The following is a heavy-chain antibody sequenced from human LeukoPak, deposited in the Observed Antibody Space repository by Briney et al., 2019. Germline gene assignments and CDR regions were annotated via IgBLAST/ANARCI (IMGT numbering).Heavy chain of an antibody. V-gene: IGHV3-7*04. CDR1: GFTLSELW. D-gene: IGHD6-19*01. CDR3: VGGYGWLPDY. CDR2: IKQDGSEK. Sequence: GGSLRLSYVASGFTLSELWMNWVRQAPGKGLEWVANIKQDGSEKNYVDSVKGRFTISRDNAKNSVYLQMNSLRVEDTAVYYCVGGYGWLPDYWGQGTLVTVSS. J-gene: IGHJ4*02.